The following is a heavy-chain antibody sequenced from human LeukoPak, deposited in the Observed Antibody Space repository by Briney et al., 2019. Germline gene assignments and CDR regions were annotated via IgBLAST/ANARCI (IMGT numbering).Heavy chain of an antibody. CDR2: ISGGGGST. CDR3: AKGDIVVVPSGPYYYYMDV. J-gene: IGHJ6*03. V-gene: IGHV3-43*02. D-gene: IGHD2-2*01. Sequence: GGSLRLSCAASGFTFDDYAMHWVRQAPGKGLEWVSLISGGGGSTYYADSVKGRFTISTENSKNSLYLQMNSLRTEETASYYCAKGDIVVVPSGPYYYYMDVWGKGTTVTVSS. CDR1: GFTFDDYA.